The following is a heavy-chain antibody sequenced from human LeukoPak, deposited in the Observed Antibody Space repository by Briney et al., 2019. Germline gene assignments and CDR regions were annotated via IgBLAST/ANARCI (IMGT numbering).Heavy chain of an antibody. V-gene: IGHV3-30*02. J-gene: IGHJ6*03. CDR3: ARGKGSSWVHRVDYYYYYYYMDV. D-gene: IGHD6-13*01. CDR1: GFTFSNYG. Sequence: PGGSLRLSCAASGFTFSNYGMHWVRQAPGKGLEWVTFIRDDGSNKYYADSVKGRFTISRDNSKNTLYLQMNSLRAEDTAVYYCARGKGSSWVHRVDYYYYYYYMDVWGKGTTVTVSS. CDR2: IRDDGSNK.